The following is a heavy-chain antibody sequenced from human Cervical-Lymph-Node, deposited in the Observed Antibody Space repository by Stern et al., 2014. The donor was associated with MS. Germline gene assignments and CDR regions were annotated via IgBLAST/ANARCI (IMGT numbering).Heavy chain of an antibody. CDR3: ARGEDSSSWYYFDY. CDR1: GFTFSSYS. J-gene: IGHJ4*02. CDR2: ISSSSSYI. V-gene: IGHV3-21*01. Sequence: VQLVESGGGLVKPGGSLRLSCAASGFTFSSYSMNWVRQAPGKGLEWVSSISSSSSYIYYADSVKGRFTISRDNAKNSLYLQMNSLRAEDTAVYYCARGEDSSSWYYFDYWGQGNLGTVSS. D-gene: IGHD6-13*01.